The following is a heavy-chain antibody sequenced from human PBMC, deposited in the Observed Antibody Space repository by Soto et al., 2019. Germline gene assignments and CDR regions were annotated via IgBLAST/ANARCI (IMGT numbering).Heavy chain of an antibody. CDR2: IAHDGSNK. J-gene: IGHJ4*02. Sequence: GGSLRLSCAASGFNFSSHGMHWVRQAPGKGLEWVAVIAHDGSNKYYADSVKGRLTISRDNSKNTLYLQMNSLRAEDTAVYYCAKDNGKRITIFGVVPRQSLYFDYWGQGTLVTVSS. V-gene: IGHV3-30*18. CDR3: AKDNGKRITIFGVVPRQSLYFDY. D-gene: IGHD3-3*01. CDR1: GFNFSSHG.